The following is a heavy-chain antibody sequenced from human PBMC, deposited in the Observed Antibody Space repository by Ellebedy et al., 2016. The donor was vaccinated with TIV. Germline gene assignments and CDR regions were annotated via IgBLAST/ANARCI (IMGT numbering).Heavy chain of an antibody. J-gene: IGHJ4*02. CDR3: ARAVTGWVDY. D-gene: IGHD5-18*01. CDR1: GGTFSSYA. CDR2: INPNSGGT. Sequence: ASVKVSXKASGGTFSSYAISWVRQAPGQGLEWMGWINPNSGGTNYAQKFQGRVTMTRDTSISTAYMELSSLRSEDTAVYYCARAVTGWVDYWGQGTLVTVSS. V-gene: IGHV1-2*02.